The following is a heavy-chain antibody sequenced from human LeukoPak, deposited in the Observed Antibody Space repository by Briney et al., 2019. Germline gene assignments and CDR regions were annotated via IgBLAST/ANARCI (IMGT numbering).Heavy chain of an antibody. CDR2: ITSSSSTI. D-gene: IGHD5-12*01. CDR1: GFTFSSYE. J-gene: IGHJ4*02. CDR3: ARATRGGYDGYFDY. V-gene: IGHV3-48*03. Sequence: GGSLRLSCAASGFTFSSYEMNWVRQAPGKGLEWISYITSSSSTIQYADSVKGRFIISRDNARKSLYLQMNSLRAEDTAVYYCARATRGGYDGYFDYWGQGTLVTVSS.